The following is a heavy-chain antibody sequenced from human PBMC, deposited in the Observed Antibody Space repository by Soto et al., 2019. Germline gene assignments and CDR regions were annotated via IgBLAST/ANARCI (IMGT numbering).Heavy chain of an antibody. CDR3: AKALEIRYCSGGSCFKNFDY. D-gene: IGHD2-15*01. CDR1: GFTFSSYA. Sequence: PGGSLRLSCAASGFTFSSYAMSWVRQAPGKGLEWVSAISGSGGSTYHADPVKGRFTISRDNSKNTLYLQMNSLRAEDTAVYYCAKALEIRYCSGGSCFKNFDYWGQGTLVTVSS. V-gene: IGHV3-23*01. J-gene: IGHJ4*02. CDR2: ISGSGGST.